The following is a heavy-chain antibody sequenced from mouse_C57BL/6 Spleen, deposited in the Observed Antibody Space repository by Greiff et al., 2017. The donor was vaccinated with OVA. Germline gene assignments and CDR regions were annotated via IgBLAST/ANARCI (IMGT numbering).Heavy chain of an antibody. CDR2: INPNNGGT. V-gene: IGHV1-26*01. J-gene: IGHJ2*01. D-gene: IGHD2-9*01. Sequence: EVQLQQSGPELVKPGASVKISCKASGYTFTDYYMNWVKQSHGKSLEWIGDINPNNGGTSYNQKFKGKATLTVDKSSSTAYMELRSLTSEDSAVYYCARTSYGYGYFDYWGQGTTLTVSS. CDR3: ARTSYGYGYFDY. CDR1: GYTFTDYY.